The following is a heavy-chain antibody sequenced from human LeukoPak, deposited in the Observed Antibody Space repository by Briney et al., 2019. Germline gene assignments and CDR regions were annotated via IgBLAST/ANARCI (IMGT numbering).Heavy chain of an antibody. V-gene: IGHV3-23*01. CDR3: PRGITMVRGAVDY. D-gene: IGHD3-10*01. J-gene: IGHJ4*02. Sequence: GGSLRLSCAASGFTFSSYAMSWVRQAPGKGLEWVSAISGSGGSTYYADSVKGRFTISRDNSKNTLYLQMNSLRAEDTAVYYCPRGITMVRGAVDYWGQGTLVTVSS. CDR2: ISGSGGST. CDR1: GFTFSSYA.